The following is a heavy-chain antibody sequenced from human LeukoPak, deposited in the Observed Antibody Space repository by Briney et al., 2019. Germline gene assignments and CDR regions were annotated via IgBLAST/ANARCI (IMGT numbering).Heavy chain of an antibody. J-gene: IGHJ4*02. V-gene: IGHV3-23*01. D-gene: IGHD2-15*01. Sequence: GGSLRLSCAASGFTFSSYAMCWVRQAPGKGLEWVSAISGSGGSTYYADSVKGRFTISRDNSKNTLYLQMNSLRAEDAAVYYCAKIRASGYCSGGSCYEIDYWGQGTLVTVSS. CDR1: GFTFSSYA. CDR2: ISGSGGST. CDR3: AKIRASGYCSGGSCYEIDY.